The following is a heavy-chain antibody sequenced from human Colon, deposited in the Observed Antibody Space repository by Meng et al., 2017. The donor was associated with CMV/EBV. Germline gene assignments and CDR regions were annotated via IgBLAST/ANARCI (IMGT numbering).Heavy chain of an antibody. D-gene: IGHD6-13*01. CDR3: AKGGLKEGGYSSSWCDF. J-gene: IGHJ5*01. CDR1: GFTFSSYA. Sequence: GGSLRLSCAASGFTFSSYAMHWVRQAPGKGLEWVAVISYDGNNKYYADSVKGRFTISRDNIENTLYLQMNSLRAEDTAVYYCAKGGLKEGGYSSSWCDFWGQGTLVTVSS. V-gene: IGHV3-30-3*01. CDR2: ISYDGNNK.